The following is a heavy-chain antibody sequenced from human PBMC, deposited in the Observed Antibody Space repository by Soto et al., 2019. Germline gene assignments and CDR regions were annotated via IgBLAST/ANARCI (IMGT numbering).Heavy chain of an antibody. CDR3: AKDYGVPAAISGMDV. Sequence: GGSLRLSCSASVFTFSSYGMHWFRQAPGKGLEWVAVISYDGSNKYYADSVKGRFTISRDNSKNTLHLQMNSLRAEDTAVYYCAKDYGVPAAISGMDVWGQGTTVTVSS. CDR1: VFTFSSYG. J-gene: IGHJ6*02. CDR2: ISYDGSNK. V-gene: IGHV3-30*18. D-gene: IGHD2-2*01.